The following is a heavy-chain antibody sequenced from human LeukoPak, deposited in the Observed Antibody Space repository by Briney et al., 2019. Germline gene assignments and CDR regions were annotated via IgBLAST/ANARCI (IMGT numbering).Heavy chain of an antibody. J-gene: IGHJ2*01. Sequence: GGALRLSCAASGLNFNYNDMDWVRQAPGQGPEWVAGIWDDGSNKYYAESVKGRFTISRDISKNMLYLQMNSLRVEDTAVYYCAKERGGQDWDFDLWGRGTLVTVSS. CDR2: IWDDGSNK. V-gene: IGHV3-33*06. D-gene: IGHD3-10*01. CDR1: GLNFNYND. CDR3: AKERGGQDWDFDL.